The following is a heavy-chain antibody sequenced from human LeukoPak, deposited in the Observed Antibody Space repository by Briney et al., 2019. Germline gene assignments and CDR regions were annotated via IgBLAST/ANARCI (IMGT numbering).Heavy chain of an antibody. J-gene: IGHJ4*02. Sequence: ASVKVSCKASGYTFTNYGINWVRQAPGQGLEWMGWISCYDGNTNYAQKLQGRVTLTTDTSTTTAYMELRSLRSDDTAVYYCARTRPTVEGWGFDYWGQGTLVTVSS. CDR3: ARTRPTVEGWGFDY. D-gene: IGHD4-23*01. CDR2: ISCYDGNT. V-gene: IGHV1-18*01. CDR1: GYTFTNYG.